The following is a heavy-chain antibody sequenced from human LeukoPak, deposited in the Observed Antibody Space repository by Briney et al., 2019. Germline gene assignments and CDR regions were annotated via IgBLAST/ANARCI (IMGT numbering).Heavy chain of an antibody. CDR1: GGSISSGAYY. V-gene: IGHV4-31*03. D-gene: IGHD5-18*01. CDR3: VRFRDTADN. Sequence: PSETLSLTCTVSGGSISSGAYYWSWIRQHPGKGLEWIGYIHYSGTTYYNPSLKSRVTISVDTSKNQFSLKLSSVTAADTAVYYCVRFRDTADNWGQGTLVTVSS. CDR2: IHYSGTT. J-gene: IGHJ4*02.